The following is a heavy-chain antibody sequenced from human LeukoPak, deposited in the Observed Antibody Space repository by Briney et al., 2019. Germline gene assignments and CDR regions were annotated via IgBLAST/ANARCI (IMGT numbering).Heavy chain of an antibody. CDR2: IYHSGST. CDR3: ARGGHYYDSSGYGY. D-gene: IGHD3-22*01. V-gene: IGHV4-38-2*01. CDR1: GGSISGYY. Sequence: PSETLSLTCGVSGGSISGYYWGWIRQPPGKGLEWIGSIYHSGSTYYNPSLKSRVTISVDTSKNQFSLKLSSVTAADTAVYYCARGGHYYDSSGYGYWGQGTLVTVSS. J-gene: IGHJ4*02.